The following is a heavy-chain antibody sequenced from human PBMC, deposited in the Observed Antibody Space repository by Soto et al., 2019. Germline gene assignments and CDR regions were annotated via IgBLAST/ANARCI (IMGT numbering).Heavy chain of an antibody. CDR2: IIPVFGTV. D-gene: IGHD6-13*01. CDR1: GGALSSYT. Sequence: QVQLVQSGAEVKKPGSSVMVSCKASGGALSSYTISWVRQAPGQGFEWLGGIIPVFGTVKYAQRFQGRVTITPDESTGTVYMELSSLRSEDTAVYYCARGNQYSSSWYTWFAPWGQGTLVIVSS. V-gene: IGHV1-69*01. J-gene: IGHJ5*02. CDR3: ARGNQYSSSWYTWFAP.